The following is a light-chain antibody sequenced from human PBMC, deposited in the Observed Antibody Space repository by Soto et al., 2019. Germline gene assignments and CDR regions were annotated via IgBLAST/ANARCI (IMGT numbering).Light chain of an antibody. CDR3: QQYSDWPLT. CDR2: GVS. Sequence: EIVLTQSPATLSLSPGETATLSCRASQRVRRHLAWFQQKPGQAPRLLMDGVSTRATGMPARFSGSGSGTEFTLIISSLQSEDIADYYCQQYSDWPLTFGGGTKVEIK. CDR1: QRVRRH. J-gene: IGKJ4*01. V-gene: IGKV3D-15*01.